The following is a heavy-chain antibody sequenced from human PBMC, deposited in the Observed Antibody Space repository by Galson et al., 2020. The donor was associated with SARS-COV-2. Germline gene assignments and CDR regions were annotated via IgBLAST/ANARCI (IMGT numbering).Heavy chain of an antibody. V-gene: IGHV3-23*01. CDR3: ALVLPFSKGYFQPFDF. J-gene: IGHJ4*02. CDR2: ISGSGADT. CDR1: TVTFSNFV. Sequence: GGSLRLSCAASTVTFSNFVINWVRQAPGKGLEWVSGISGSGADTYYADSVKGRFAISRDNSKNTLFLEMNSLRVEDTATYYCALVLPFSKGYFQPFDFWGQGTLVTVSS. D-gene: IGHD6-6*01.